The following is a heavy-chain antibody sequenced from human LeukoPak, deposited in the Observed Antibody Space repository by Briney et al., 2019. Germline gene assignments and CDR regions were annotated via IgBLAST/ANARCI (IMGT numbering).Heavy chain of an antibody. CDR2: IKQDGSEK. V-gene: IGHV3-7*01. CDR3: ARDRVSYYYGSGSYMPNWFDP. CDR1: GFTFSSYW. Sequence: GGSLRLSCAASGFTFSSYWMSWVRQAPGKGLEWVANIKQDGSEKYYVDSVKGRFTISRDNAKNSLYLQMNSLRAEDTAVYYCARDRVSYYYGSGSYMPNWFDPWGQGTLVTVSS. D-gene: IGHD3-10*01. J-gene: IGHJ5*02.